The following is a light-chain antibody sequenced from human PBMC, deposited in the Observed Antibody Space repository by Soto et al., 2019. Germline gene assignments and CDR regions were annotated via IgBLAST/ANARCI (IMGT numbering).Light chain of an antibody. CDR2: LGS. CDR1: QSLLHSNGCNY. J-gene: IGKJ5*01. Sequence: DIVMTQSPLSLPVTPGEPASISCRSSQSLLHSNGCNYLDWYLQKPGQSPQLLIYLGSNRASGVPDRFSGSGSGTDFTLKISRVEAEDVGVYYCMQALQTPITSGQGTRLEIK. V-gene: IGKV2-28*01. CDR3: MQALQTPIT.